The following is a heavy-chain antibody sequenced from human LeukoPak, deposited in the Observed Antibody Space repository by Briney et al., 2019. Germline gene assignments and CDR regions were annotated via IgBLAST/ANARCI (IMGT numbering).Heavy chain of an antibody. CDR3: ARDRYSTSLDAFDI. CDR2: ISPSSSYI. Sequence: PGGSLRLSCAASGFTFSTYNINWVRQAPGRGLEWVSSISPSSSYIYYAHSVKGQFTISRDNAKNSLYLQMNSLRAEDTAVYYCARDRYSTSLDAFDIWGQGTMVTVSS. J-gene: IGHJ3*02. V-gene: IGHV3-21*01. CDR1: GFTFSTYN. D-gene: IGHD6-13*01.